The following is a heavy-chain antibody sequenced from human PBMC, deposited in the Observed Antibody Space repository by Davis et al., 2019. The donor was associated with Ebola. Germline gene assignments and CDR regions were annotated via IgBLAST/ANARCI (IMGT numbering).Heavy chain of an antibody. CDR2: ISGDGGST. CDR1: GFTFDDYA. V-gene: IGHV3-43*02. D-gene: IGHD3-10*01. Sequence: PGGSLRLSCAASGFTFDDYAMHWVRQAPGKGLEWVSLISGDGGSTYYADSVKGRFTISRDNSKNSLYLQMNSLRTEDTALYYYAKDITMVRGVVFYYYGMDVWGQGTTVTVSS. CDR3: AKDITMVRGVVFYYYGMDV. J-gene: IGHJ6*02.